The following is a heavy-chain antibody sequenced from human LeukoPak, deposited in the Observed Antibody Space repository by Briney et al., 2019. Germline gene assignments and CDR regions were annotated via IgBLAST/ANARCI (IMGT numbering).Heavy chain of an antibody. CDR2: ISSSSSYI. CDR1: ASTFSIYS. CDR3: VRLWLSFLDQSAFYI. V-gene: IGHV3-21*01. Sequence: GGCLRLSCAASASTFSIYSMNWARQAAGKGLECVSSISSSSSYIYYADSVKGLFTICRDNAKNSLYLQKNSRRDEEASVYCSVRLWLSFLDQSAFYIWGQGTMVTVSS. J-gene: IGHJ3*02. D-gene: IGHD2-21*01.